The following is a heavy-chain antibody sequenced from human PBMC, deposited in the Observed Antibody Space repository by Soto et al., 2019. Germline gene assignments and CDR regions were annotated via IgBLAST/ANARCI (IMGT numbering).Heavy chain of an antibody. V-gene: IGHV1-8*01. Sequence: ASVKVSCKASGYTFTSYDINWVRQATGQGLEWMGWMNPNSGNTGYAQKFQGRVTMTTNTSISTAYMELSSLRSEDTAVYYCARDHYYDFWSGYGYYYYYGMDVWGQGTTVTVSS. J-gene: IGHJ6*02. CDR3: ARDHYYDFWSGYGYYYYYGMDV. CDR2: MNPNSGNT. D-gene: IGHD3-3*01. CDR1: GYTFTSYD.